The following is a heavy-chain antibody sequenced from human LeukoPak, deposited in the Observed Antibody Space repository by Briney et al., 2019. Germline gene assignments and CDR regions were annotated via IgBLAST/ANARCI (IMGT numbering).Heavy chain of an antibody. V-gene: IGHV4-4*07. D-gene: IGHD3-22*01. J-gene: IGHJ4*02. CDR3: ARAISNDDNSGYYY. CDR2: IYASGST. CDR1: GGSISSYY. Sequence: SETLSLTCTVSGGSISSYYCSWIRQPGGRGLEWIGRIYASGSTKYNPSLKSRVTMSVDTSKNQFSLKLSSVTAADTAVYYCARAISNDDNSGYYYWGQGTLVTVSS.